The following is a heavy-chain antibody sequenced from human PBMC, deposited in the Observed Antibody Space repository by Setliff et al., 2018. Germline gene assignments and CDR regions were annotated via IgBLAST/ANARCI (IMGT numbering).Heavy chain of an antibody. CDR1: GFTFSDYN. Sequence: GGSLRLSCAASGFTFSDYNMNWVRQAPGKGLEWLSYISSSSGTIFYADSVKGRFTISRDNAENSLYLQMNSLRVEDTAVYYCARSESCGATNCSPFDYWGQGTLVTVSS. D-gene: IGHD2-2*01. J-gene: IGHJ4*02. CDR3: ARSESCGATNCSPFDY. CDR2: ISSSSGTI. V-gene: IGHV3-48*04.